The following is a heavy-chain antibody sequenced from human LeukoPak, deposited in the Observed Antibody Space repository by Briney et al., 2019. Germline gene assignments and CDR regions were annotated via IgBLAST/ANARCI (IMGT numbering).Heavy chain of an antibody. V-gene: IGHV3-11*04. CDR3: ARVYYGTWGAFDI. CDR2: ISSSGTTI. D-gene: IGHD3-10*01. CDR1: GFTFSDYY. Sequence: GGSLRLSCAASGFTFSDYYMSWIRQAPGKGLECVSYISSSGTTIYYADSVKGRFTISRDNAKNSLYLQMNSLRAEDTAVYYCARVYYGTWGAFDIWGQGTMVTVSS. J-gene: IGHJ3*02.